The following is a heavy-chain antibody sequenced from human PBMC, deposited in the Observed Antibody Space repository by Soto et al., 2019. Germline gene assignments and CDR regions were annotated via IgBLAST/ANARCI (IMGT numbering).Heavy chain of an antibody. CDR3: ARVVMTTVPASYYYGMDV. V-gene: IGHV1-69*18. D-gene: IGHD4-4*01. CDR2: IIPFIGTA. CDR1: GGTFSSYA. Sequence: QVQLVQSVAEVKKPGSSVTVSCKASGGTFSSYAISWVRQAPGQGLEWMGRIIPFIGTANYAQKFQGRVTITADESTSTGYMELTILRSEDTAVYYCARVVMTTVPASYYYGMDVWGQGTTVTVSS. J-gene: IGHJ6*02.